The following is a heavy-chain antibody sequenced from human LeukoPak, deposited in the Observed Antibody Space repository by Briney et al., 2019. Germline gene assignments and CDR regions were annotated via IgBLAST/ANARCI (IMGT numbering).Heavy chain of an antibody. J-gene: IGHJ4*02. CDR1: GFTFSSYA. D-gene: IGHD6-13*01. CDR3: AKDISAVAAAGIDY. V-gene: IGHV3-30-3*01. Sequence: GGSLRLSCAASGFTFSSYAMHWVRQAPGKGLEWVAVISYDGSNKYYADSVKGRFTISRDNSKNTLYLQMNSLRAEDTALYYCAKDISAVAAAGIDYWGQGTLVTVSS. CDR2: ISYDGSNK.